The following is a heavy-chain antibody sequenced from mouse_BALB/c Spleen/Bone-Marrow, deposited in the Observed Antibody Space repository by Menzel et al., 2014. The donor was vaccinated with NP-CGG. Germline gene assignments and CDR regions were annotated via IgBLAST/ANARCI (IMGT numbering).Heavy chain of an antibody. D-gene: IGHD2-4*01. CDR3: ARGGHDFSLDY. V-gene: IGHV1-69*01. CDR2: IDTSDSYT. Sequence: QVQLQQSGAELGMPVASVKMSCKASGYTFTDNWIYWVKQRPGQGLEWIGAIDTSDSYTNYNQKFMGKASLTVDASSSTAYMQVSSLTSDDSAVYYCARGGHDFSLDYWGQGTSVTVSS. CDR1: GYTFTDNW. J-gene: IGHJ4*01.